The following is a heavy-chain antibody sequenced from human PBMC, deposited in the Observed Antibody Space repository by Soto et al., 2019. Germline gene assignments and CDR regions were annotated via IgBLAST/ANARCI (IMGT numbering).Heavy chain of an antibody. J-gene: IGHJ6*02. Sequence: ASVKVSCKASGYTFTCYYMHWVRQAPGQGLEWMGWINGYTGNTNYAQKFQGRVTMTTDTSTNTAYLDLWTLISDDTAVYYCARSWVTGKGGIDVWGQGTTVTVSS. V-gene: IGHV1-18*04. CDR2: INGYTGNT. CDR1: GYTFTCYY. CDR3: ARSWVTGKGGIDV. D-gene: IGHD3-16*01.